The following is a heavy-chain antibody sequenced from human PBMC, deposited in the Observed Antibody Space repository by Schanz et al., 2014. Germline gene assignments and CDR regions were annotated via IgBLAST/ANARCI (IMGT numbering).Heavy chain of an antibody. V-gene: IGHV1-2*02. CDR3: ARELRLEYYFDY. J-gene: IGHJ4*02. D-gene: IGHD4-17*01. Sequence: QVQLLQSGAEVKKPGASVKVSCKASGYTFTGYYMHWVRQAPGQGLEWMGRSNPNSGGTNYAQKFQGRVTMTGDTSISTAYMELSSLRSDDTAVYYCARELRLEYYFDYWGQGTQVTVSS. CDR1: GYTFTGYY. CDR2: SNPNSGGT.